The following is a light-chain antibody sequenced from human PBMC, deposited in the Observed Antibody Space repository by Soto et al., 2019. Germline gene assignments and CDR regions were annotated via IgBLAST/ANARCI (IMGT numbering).Light chain of an antibody. CDR1: KSGIGVYDF. CDR3: KSYAGSNTYV. V-gene: IGLV2-8*01. Sequence: QSALTQPPSASGSPGQSVTISCTGTKSGIGVYDFVSWYQHHPGKAPRLIIYEVVQRPSGVPDRFSGSKSGNTASLTVSGLQAADEADYFCKSYAGSNTYVFGSGTKVTDL. CDR2: EVV. J-gene: IGLJ1*01.